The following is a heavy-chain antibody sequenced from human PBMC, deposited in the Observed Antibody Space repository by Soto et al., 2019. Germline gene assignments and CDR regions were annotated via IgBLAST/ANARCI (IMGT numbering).Heavy chain of an antibody. CDR3: AQSSNYGDYASFFDY. CDR2: ISGSGGST. J-gene: IGHJ4*01. V-gene: IGHV3-23*01. CDR1: GLTFSSYA. D-gene: IGHD4-17*01. Sequence: EVQLLESGGGLVQPGGSLRLSCAASGLTFSSYAMSCVRQAPGKGLAWVSVISGSGGSTYYADSVKGRFTISRDNSKHTLYLQMNSLRAEDTAVYYCAQSSNYGDYASFFDYWGHGTLVTVSA.